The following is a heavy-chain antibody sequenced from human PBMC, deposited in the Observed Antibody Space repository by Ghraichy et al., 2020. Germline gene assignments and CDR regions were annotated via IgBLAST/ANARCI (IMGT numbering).Heavy chain of an antibody. CDR1: GGSISSYY. D-gene: IGHD6-19*01. Sequence: SETLSLTCTVSGGSISSYYWSWIRQPPGKGLEWIGYIYYSGSTNYNPSLKSRVTISVDTSKNQFSLKLSSVTAADTAVYYCARGPIGSSGWRDFDYWGQGTLVTVSS. J-gene: IGHJ4*02. CDR2: IYYSGST. V-gene: IGHV4-59*01. CDR3: ARGPIGSSGWRDFDY.